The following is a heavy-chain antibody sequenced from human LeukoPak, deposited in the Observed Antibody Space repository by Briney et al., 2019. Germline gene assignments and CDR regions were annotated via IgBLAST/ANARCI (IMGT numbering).Heavy chain of an antibody. CDR2: INAGNGNT. Sequence: GASVKVSCKASGYTFTSYAMHWVRQAPGQRLEWMGWINAGNGNTKYSQKFQGRVTITRDTSASTAYMELSSLRSEDTAVYYCARFRSLGYCNGGSCYSYFDYWGQGTLVTVSS. J-gene: IGHJ4*02. V-gene: IGHV1-3*01. CDR1: GYTFTSYA. CDR3: ARFRSLGYCNGGSCYSYFDY. D-gene: IGHD2-15*01.